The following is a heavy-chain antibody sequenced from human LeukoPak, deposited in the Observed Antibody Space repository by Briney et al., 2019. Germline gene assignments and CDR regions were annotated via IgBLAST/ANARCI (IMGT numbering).Heavy chain of an antibody. CDR1: GFSISDNF. Sequence: PVGSLRLSCAVSGFSISDNFMGWVRQTPGKGLEWVSLIFSGGETYSADSVKGRFAISKDNSKNTLHLQMNSLRVEDTAMYYCARDTDYYGSGRQGYFDHWGQGTLVTVSS. J-gene: IGHJ1*01. CDR3: ARDTDYYGSGRQGYFDH. D-gene: IGHD3-10*01. V-gene: IGHV3-66*01. CDR2: IFSGGET.